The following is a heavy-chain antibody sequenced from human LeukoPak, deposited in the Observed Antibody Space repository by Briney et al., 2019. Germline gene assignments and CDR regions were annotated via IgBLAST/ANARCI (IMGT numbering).Heavy chain of an antibody. Sequence: ASVKVSCKASGYTFTSYDINWVRQATGQGLEWMGWMDPNSGNTGYAQKFQGRVTMTRNTSISTAYMELSSLRSEDTAVYYCARGWSSGWYSRRLGNYYYYMDVWGKGTTVTVSS. V-gene: IGHV1-8*01. CDR3: ARGWSSGWYSRRLGNYYYYMDV. J-gene: IGHJ6*03. CDR2: MDPNSGNT. CDR1: GYTFTSYD. D-gene: IGHD6-19*01.